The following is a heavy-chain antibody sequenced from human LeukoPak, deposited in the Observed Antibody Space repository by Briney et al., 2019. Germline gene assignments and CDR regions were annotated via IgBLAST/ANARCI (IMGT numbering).Heavy chain of an antibody. CDR3: ARGQDFSSWPPLDY. V-gene: IGHV3-48*01. CDR2: ISSSGSTI. D-gene: IGHD6-13*01. Sequence: GGSLRLSCAASGFSFSNYRMNWVRQAPGKGLVWLSYISSSGSTIYYADSVKGRFTISRDNAKNSLYLQMNSLRAEDTAVYYCARGQDFSSWPPLDYWGQGTLVTVSS. CDR1: GFSFSNYR. J-gene: IGHJ4*02.